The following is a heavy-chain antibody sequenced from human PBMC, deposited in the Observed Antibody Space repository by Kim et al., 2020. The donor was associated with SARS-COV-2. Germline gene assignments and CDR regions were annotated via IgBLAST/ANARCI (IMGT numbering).Heavy chain of an antibody. Sequence: ASVKVSCKASGYTFTSHYDINWVRQASGQGLEWMGWMKPNSGATVFAQKLQARLTLTRDTSVSTAYMELSSLPPEDTAVYYCARSGTGDAIDSCGQGTLV. CDR3: ARSGTGDAIDS. CDR1: GYTFTSHYD. V-gene: IGHV1-8*01. J-gene: IGHJ4*02. D-gene: IGHD7-27*01. CDR2: MKPNSGAT.